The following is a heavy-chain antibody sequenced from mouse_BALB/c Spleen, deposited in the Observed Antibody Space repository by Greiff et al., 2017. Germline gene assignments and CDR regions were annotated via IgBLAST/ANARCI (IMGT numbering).Heavy chain of an antibody. J-gene: IGHJ4*01. CDR3: ASGYYGRRADYAMDY. Sequence: VQLKESGPELVKPGASVKMSCKASGYTFTSYVMHWVKQKPGQGLEWIGYINPYNDGTKYNEKFKGKATLTSDKSSSTAYMELSSLTSEDSAVYYCASGYYGRRADYAMDYWGQGTSVTVSS. V-gene: IGHV1-14*01. CDR1: GYTFTSYV. CDR2: INPYNDGT. D-gene: IGHD1-1*01.